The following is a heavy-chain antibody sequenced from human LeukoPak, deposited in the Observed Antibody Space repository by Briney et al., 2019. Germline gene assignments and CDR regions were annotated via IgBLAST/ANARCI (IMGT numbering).Heavy chain of an antibody. D-gene: IGHD2-15*01. CDR2: ISSDGGNR. J-gene: IGHJ4*02. CDR3: AKQLGYCSDGSCYFPY. Sequence: GGSLRLSCAASGFTFSSYAMHWVRRAPGKALEWVATISSDGGNRYYSDSVKGRFTISRDNSKSTLCLQMNSLRAEDTAVYYCAKQLGYCSDGSCYFPYWGQGTLVTVSS. CDR1: GFTFSSYA. V-gene: IGHV3-30-3*02.